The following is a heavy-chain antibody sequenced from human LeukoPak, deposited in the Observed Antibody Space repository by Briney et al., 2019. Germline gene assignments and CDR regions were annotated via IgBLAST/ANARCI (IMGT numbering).Heavy chain of an antibody. D-gene: IGHD3-22*01. CDR1: GDRVSSKFLP. CDR2: TFYMSKWYY. V-gene: IGHV6-1*01. J-gene: IGHJ4*03. Sequence: SQTLPVPYANSGDRVSSKFLPWNCIRQSPSRGLEWLGRTFYMSKWYYEYAVSVKSRITINPDTSKNQFSLQLNSVTPEDTAVYYCARKVVGTGFDRWGPRT. CDR3: ARKVVGTGFDR.